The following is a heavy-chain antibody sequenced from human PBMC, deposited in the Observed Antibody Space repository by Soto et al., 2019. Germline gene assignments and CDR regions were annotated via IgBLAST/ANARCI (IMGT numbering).Heavy chain of an antibody. V-gene: IGHV1-3*01. CDR2: INAGNGNT. D-gene: IGHD4-4*01. CDR3: ARGTDVTPADDYYGMDV. CDR1: GYTFTSYA. Sequence: ASVKVSCKASGYTFTSYAMHWVRQAPGQRLEWMGWINAGNGNTKYSQKFQGRVTITRDTSASTAYMELSSLRSEDTAVYYCARGTDVTPADDYYGMDVWGQGTTVTVCS. J-gene: IGHJ6*01.